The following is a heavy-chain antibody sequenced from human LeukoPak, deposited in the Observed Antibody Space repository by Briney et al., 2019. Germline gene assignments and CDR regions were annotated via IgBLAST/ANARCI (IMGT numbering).Heavy chain of an antibody. J-gene: IGHJ4*02. Sequence: SETLSLTCTVSGGSLSPYYWSWIRQPPGKGLEWIAYIYYSGSTNYNPSLKSRVTITVDTSKNQFSLKVNSVTAADTAVYYCARHDMDVAGAGLDYFDSWGQGTRVTVSS. CDR1: GGSLSPYY. V-gene: IGHV4-59*08. CDR3: ARHDMDVAGAGLDYFDS. D-gene: IGHD1-26*01. CDR2: IYYSGST.